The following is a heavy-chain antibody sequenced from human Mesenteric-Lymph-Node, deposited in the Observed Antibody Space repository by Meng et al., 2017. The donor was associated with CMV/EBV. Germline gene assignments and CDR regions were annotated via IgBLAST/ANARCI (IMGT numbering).Heavy chain of an antibody. J-gene: IGHJ5*02. CDR2: IYHSGST. Sequence: GSLRLSCTISGDSISSYYWSWFRQPPGGELEWIGYIYHSGSTKYNPSLESRVTISMDTSVNQFPLNLNSVTAADTAVYYCARNRGNNWFDPWGQGTLVTVSS. V-gene: IGHV4-59*01. CDR3: ARNRGNNWFDP. CDR1: GDSISSYY. D-gene: IGHD3-10*01.